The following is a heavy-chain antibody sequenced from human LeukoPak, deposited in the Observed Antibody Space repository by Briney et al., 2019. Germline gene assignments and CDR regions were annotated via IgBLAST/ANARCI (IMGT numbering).Heavy chain of an antibody. CDR1: GFTFSSYG. V-gene: IGHV3-33*06. Sequence: PGGSLRLSCAASGFTFSSYGMHWVRQAPGKGLEWVAVIWYDGSNKYYADSVKGRFTISRDNSKNTLYLQMNSLRAEDTAIYYCAKHGAARAFDYWGQGTLVTVSS. J-gene: IGHJ4*02. CDR2: IWYDGSNK. D-gene: IGHD6-6*01. CDR3: AKHGAARAFDY.